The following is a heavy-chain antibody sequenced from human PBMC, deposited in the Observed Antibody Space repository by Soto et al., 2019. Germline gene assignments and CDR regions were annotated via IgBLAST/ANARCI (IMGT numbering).Heavy chain of an antibody. V-gene: IGHV3-48*01. J-gene: IGHJ3*02. D-gene: IGHD5-12*01. CDR1: GFSISNYG. CDR3: VRGLTAVATNAFDI. CDR2: ITNSGSIT. Sequence: PGGSLRLSCAGSGFSISNYGMNWVRQAPGQGLEWLSYITNSGSITYHADSVKGRFVVSRDNAKNSLYLQMNSLRAEDTALYYCVRGLTAVATNAFDIRGQRTTVTVSS.